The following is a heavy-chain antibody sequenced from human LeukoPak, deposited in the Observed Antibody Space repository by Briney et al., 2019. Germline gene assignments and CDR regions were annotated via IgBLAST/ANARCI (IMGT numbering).Heavy chain of an antibody. D-gene: IGHD6-19*01. CDR3: ARVPGIAVAGSSYYMDV. V-gene: IGHV4-34*01. CDR2: INHSGST. CDR1: GGSFSGYY. J-gene: IGHJ6*03. Sequence: SETLSLTCAVYGGSFSGYYWSWIRQPPGKGLEWIGEINHSGSTNYNPSPKSRVTISVDTSKNQFSLKLSSVTAADTAVYYCARVPGIAVAGSSYYMDVWGEGTTVTVSS.